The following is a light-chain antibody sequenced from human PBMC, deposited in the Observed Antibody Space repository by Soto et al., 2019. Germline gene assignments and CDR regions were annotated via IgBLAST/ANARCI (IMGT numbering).Light chain of an antibody. J-gene: IGKJ1*01. CDR2: KAS. CDR3: QQYNSYSRT. V-gene: IGKV1-5*03. CDR1: QSINSW. Sequence: DIQMTQSPSTLSASVGDRVTITCRASQSINSWLAWYQQKPGEAPKLLIYKASSLESGVPSRFSGSGSGTEFTLTISSLQPDDFATYYCQQYNSYSRTFDQGTKVEIK.